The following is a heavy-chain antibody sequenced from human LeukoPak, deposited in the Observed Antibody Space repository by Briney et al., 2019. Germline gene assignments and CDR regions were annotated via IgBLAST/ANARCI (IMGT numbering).Heavy chain of an antibody. CDR2: ISSNGGST. J-gene: IGHJ4*02. CDR3: ARAVGPFDY. V-gene: IGHV3-64*01. CDR1: GFTFSSYT. Sequence: GGSLRLSCAASGFTFSSYTMYWVRQAPGKGLEYVSAISSNGGSTYYANSVKGRFTISRDNSKNTVYLQMNTLRDEDTAVYYCARAVGPFDYWGQGTLVTVSS. D-gene: IGHD3-16*01.